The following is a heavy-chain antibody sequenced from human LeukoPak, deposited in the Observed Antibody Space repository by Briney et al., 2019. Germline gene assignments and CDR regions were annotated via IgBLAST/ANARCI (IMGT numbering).Heavy chain of an antibody. J-gene: IGHJ5*02. CDR3: ARQSRPAYCGGDCYSNWFDP. D-gene: IGHD2-21*02. CDR1: GYSFTSYW. CDR2: IYPGDSDT. Sequence: GESLKISCKGSGYSFTSYWIGWVRQMPGKGLEWVGIIYPGDSDTRYSPSFQGQVTISADKSISTAYLQWSSLKASDTAMYYCARQSRPAYCGGDCYSNWFDPWGQGTLVTVSS. V-gene: IGHV5-51*01.